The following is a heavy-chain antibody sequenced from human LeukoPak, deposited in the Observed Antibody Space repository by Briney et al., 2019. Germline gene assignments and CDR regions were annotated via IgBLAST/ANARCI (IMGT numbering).Heavy chain of an antibody. Sequence: ASVKVSCKASGGTFISYAISWVRQAPGQGLEWMGGIIPILGTANYAQKFQGRVTITADESTSTAYMELSSLRSEDTAVYYCARGADYGDYDDYFDYWGQGTLVTVSS. CDR3: ARGADYGDYDDYFDY. J-gene: IGHJ4*02. V-gene: IGHV1-69*13. CDR2: IIPILGTA. D-gene: IGHD4-17*01. CDR1: GGTFISYA.